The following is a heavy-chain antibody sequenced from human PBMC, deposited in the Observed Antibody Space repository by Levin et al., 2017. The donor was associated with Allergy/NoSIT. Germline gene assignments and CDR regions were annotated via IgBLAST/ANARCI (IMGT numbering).Heavy chain of an antibody. CDR1: GFTFSSYD. D-gene: IGHD3-22*01. J-gene: IGHJ6*02. V-gene: IGHV3-13*01. CDR3: ARYGYYDSSGYYYGGEYGMDV. CDR2: IGTAGDT. Sequence: LSLTCAASGFTFSSYDMHWVRQATGKGLEWVSAIGTAGDTYYPGSVKGRFTISRENAKNSLYLQMNSLRAGDTAVYYCARYGYYDSSGYYYGGEYGMDVWGQGTTVTVSS.